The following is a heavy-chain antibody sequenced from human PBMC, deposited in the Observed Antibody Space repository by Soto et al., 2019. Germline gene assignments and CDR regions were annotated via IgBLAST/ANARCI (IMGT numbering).Heavy chain of an antibody. Sequence: PSETLSLTCTVSGCSISSGGYYWSWIRQHPGKGLEWIGYIYYSGSTYYNPSLKSRVTISVDTSKNQFSLKLSSVTAADTAVYYCARMDYYDSSGYFDYWGQGTLVTVSS. V-gene: IGHV4-31*03. J-gene: IGHJ4*02. D-gene: IGHD3-22*01. CDR3: ARMDYYDSSGYFDY. CDR2: IYYSGST. CDR1: GCSISSGGYY.